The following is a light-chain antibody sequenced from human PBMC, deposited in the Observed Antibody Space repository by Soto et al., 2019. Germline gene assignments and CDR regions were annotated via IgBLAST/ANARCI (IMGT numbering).Light chain of an antibody. Sequence: LTHPASVSGSPGQSITISCTGTSSDVGSDNLVSWYQQHPGKAPKLMIYEGSKRPSGVSNRFSGSKSGNTASLTISGLQAEDEADYYCCSYAGSSTAIFGGGTKVTVL. J-gene: IGLJ2*01. CDR2: EGS. CDR1: SSDVGSDNL. V-gene: IGLV2-23*01. CDR3: CSYAGSSTAI.